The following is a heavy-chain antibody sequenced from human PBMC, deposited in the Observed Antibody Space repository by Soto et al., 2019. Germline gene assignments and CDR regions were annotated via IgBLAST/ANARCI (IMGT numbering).Heavy chain of an antibody. CDR2: IHYSGST. J-gene: IGHJ6*02. Sequence: WTWIRQPPGKRLEWIGYIHYSGSTNYQPSLKSRVTMSVDTSKTQFSLKLGSVTAADTAVYYCARDRGYSSSLTNGGMDVWGQGTTVTVSS. CDR3: ARDRGYSSSLTNGGMDV. D-gene: IGHD6-13*01. V-gene: IGHV4-59*01.